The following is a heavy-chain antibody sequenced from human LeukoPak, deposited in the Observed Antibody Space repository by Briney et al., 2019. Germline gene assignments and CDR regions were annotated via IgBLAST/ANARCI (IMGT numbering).Heavy chain of an antibody. CDR3: AXXXXGTTAFDF. J-gene: IGHJ3*01. Sequence: AXXXTFTGYYMHWVRQAPGQGLEWMGWINPNSGGTNYAQKFQGRVTMTWDTSISTAYMELSRLTYEDRAMFYCAXXXXGTTAFDFWGQGTMVTVSS. CDR1: XXTFTGYY. D-gene: IGHD1-1*01. V-gene: IGHV1-2*02. CDR2: INPNSGGT.